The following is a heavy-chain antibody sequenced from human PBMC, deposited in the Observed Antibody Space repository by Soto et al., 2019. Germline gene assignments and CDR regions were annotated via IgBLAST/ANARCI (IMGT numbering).Heavy chain of an antibody. CDR2: INPNSGGT. Sequence: GASVNVSCKASGYTFTGYYMHWVRQAPGQGLEWMGWINPNSGGTNYAQKFQGWVTMTRDTSISTAYMELSRLRSDDTAVYYCARGGDYYGSSGYWPFDYWGQGTLVTVSS. V-gene: IGHV1-2*04. J-gene: IGHJ4*02. CDR3: ARGGDYYGSSGYWPFDY. CDR1: GYTFTGYY. D-gene: IGHD3-22*01.